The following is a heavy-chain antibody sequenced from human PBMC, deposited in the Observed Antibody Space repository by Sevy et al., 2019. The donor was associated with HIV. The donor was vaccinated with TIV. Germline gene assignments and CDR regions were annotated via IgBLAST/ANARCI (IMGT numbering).Heavy chain of an antibody. CDR1: RFAFSSYA. V-gene: IGHV3-30*14. CDR3: AVGEGFFLY. CDR2: ISHDGTNT. Sequence: GGSLRLSCAASRFAFSSYAVHWVRQAPGKGLEWVAFISHDGTNTDYAASVKGRFTISRDNSRNTMHLDISSLGVEDTAVYYGAVGEGFFLYWGQGTLVTVSS. J-gene: IGHJ4*02. D-gene: IGHD1-26*01.